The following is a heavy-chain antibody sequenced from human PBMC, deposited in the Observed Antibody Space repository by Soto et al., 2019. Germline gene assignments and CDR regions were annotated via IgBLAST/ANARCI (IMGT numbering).Heavy chain of an antibody. CDR1: GFTFSSYA. V-gene: IGHV3-23*01. Sequence: GSLRLSCAASGFTFSSYAMSWVRQAPGKGLEWVSAISGSGGSTYYADSVKGRFTISRDNSKNTLYLQMNSLRAEDTAVYYCAKSAYYDFWSGYPYYFDYWGQGTLVTVSS. D-gene: IGHD3-3*01. CDR3: AKSAYYDFWSGYPYYFDY. J-gene: IGHJ4*02. CDR2: ISGSGGST.